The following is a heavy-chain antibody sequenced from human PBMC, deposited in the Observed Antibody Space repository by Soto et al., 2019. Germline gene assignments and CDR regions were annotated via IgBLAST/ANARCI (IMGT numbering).Heavy chain of an antibody. Sequence: GGSLRLSCAASGFTFSHYVLSWVRQAPGGGLEWVSSISGSGSSVYLADSVRGRFAMSRDLSTNTVSLQMNSLTVEDTAIYYCAKVRASYLSASYFYYGLEVWGQGTTVTDSS. J-gene: IGHJ6*02. CDR3: AKVRASYLSASYFYYGLEV. D-gene: IGHD2-21*01. V-gene: IGHV3-23*01. CDR1: GFTFSHYV. CDR2: ISGSGSSV.